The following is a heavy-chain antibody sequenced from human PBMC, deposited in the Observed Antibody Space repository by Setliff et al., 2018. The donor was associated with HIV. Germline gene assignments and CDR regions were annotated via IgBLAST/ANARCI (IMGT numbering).Heavy chain of an antibody. D-gene: IGHD6-13*01. CDR1: GFTFSNAW. CDR3: AKAPLTIVATGGEDC. V-gene: IGHV3-15*01. J-gene: IGHJ4*02. CDR2: IKSKTDGGTT. Sequence: GGSLRLSCAASGFTFSNAWLSWVRQAPGKGLEWVGRIKSKTDGGTTDYAAPVKGRFTISRDDSKNTLYLQVNSLKTEDTAVYYCAKAPLTIVATGGEDCWGQGTLVTVSS.